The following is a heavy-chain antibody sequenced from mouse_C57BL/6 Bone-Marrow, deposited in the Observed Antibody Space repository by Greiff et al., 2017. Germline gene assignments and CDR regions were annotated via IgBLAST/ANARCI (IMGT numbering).Heavy chain of an antibody. V-gene: IGHV1-50*01. J-gene: IGHJ4*01. CDR3: ARPPYYYGSSYAMDY. CDR2: IDPSDSYT. CDR1: GYTFTSYW. Sequence: QVQLQQPGAELVKPGASVKLSCKASGYTFTSYWMQWVKQRPGQGLEWIGEIDPSDSYTNYNQKFKGKATLTVDTSSSTAYMQLNSLTSEDSAVYYCARPPYYYGSSYAMDYWGQGTSVTVSS. D-gene: IGHD1-1*01.